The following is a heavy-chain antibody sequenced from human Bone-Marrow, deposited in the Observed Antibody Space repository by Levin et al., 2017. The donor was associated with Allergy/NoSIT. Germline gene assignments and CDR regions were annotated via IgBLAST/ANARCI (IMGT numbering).Heavy chain of an antibody. CDR2: IKEDGSEK. J-gene: IGHJ5*01. V-gene: IGHV3-7*02. CDR3: ATYFHTASLDS. CDR1: GFTFRDFW. D-gene: IGHD5-18*01. Sequence: GGSLRLSCVASGFTFRDFWMSWVRQAPGKRLEWVANIKEDGSEKHSADSVKGRFTISRDNAKNSLSLQMNSLRAEDTAVYYCATYFHTASLDSWGQGTLVTVSS.